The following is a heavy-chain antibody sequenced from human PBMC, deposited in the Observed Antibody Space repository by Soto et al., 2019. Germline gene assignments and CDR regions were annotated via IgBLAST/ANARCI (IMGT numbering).Heavy chain of an antibody. D-gene: IGHD3-22*01. Sequence: QVQLQESGPGLVKPSETLSLTCTVSGGSISSYYWSWIRQPPGKGLEWIGYIHYSGSTNYNPSLKSRVTISVDTYKNQYSLKLSAVTAADTAVYYCAREGLGYYDSSGYYYWGQGTLVTVSS. CDR3: AREGLGYYDSSGYYY. J-gene: IGHJ4*02. CDR2: IHYSGST. CDR1: GGSISSYY. V-gene: IGHV4-59*01.